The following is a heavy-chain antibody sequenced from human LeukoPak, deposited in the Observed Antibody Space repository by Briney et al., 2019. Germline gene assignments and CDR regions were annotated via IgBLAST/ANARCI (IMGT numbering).Heavy chain of an antibody. CDR1: GFTFSSYT. CDR2: ISGTSTYI. V-gene: IGHV3-21*01. J-gene: IGHJ3*02. D-gene: IGHD3-22*01. Sequence: PGGSLRLSCAASGFTFSSYTMNWVRQAPGKGLEWVSSISGTSTYIYYADSVKGRFTISRDNAENSLYLQMNSLRAEDTAVYYCARGYSESSGRYAFDIWGQGTMVTVSS. CDR3: ARGYSESSGRYAFDI.